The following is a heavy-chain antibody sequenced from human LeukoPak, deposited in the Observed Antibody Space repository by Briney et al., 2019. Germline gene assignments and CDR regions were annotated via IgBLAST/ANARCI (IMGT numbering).Heavy chain of an antibody. V-gene: IGHV3-21*01. Sequence: GGSLRLSCXASGXXFSSYSMNWVRQAPGKGLEWVSSISSSSSYIYYADSVKGRFTISRDNAKNSLYLQMNSLRAEDTAVYYCARDTNSAGAYFDYWGQGTLVTVSS. CDR3: ARDTNSAGAYFDY. CDR2: ISSSSSYI. J-gene: IGHJ4*02. D-gene: IGHD2-21*01. CDR1: GXXFSSYS.